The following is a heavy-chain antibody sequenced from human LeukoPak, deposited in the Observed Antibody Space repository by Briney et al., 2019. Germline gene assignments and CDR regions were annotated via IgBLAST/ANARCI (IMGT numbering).Heavy chain of an antibody. D-gene: IGHD5-12*01. V-gene: IGHV2-5*02. CDR2: IYWDDDK. CDR3: AHSRYSGYADDAFDI. Sequence: KESGPTLVKPTQTLTLTCTFSGFSLSTSGVGVGWICRPPGKALEWLALIYWDDDKRYSPSLKSRLTITKDTSKNQVILAMTNMDPVDTATYYCAHSRYSGYADDAFDIWGQGTMVTVSS. CDR1: GFSLSTSGVG. J-gene: IGHJ3*02.